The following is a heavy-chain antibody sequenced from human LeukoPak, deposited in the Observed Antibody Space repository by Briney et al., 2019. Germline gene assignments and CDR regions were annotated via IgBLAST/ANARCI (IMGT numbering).Heavy chain of an antibody. CDR3: ARVSLVRGAPDYYFDY. V-gene: IGHV4-4*07. D-gene: IGHD3-10*01. CDR2: IYTSGST. CDR1: GDSISNY. J-gene: IGHJ4*02. Sequence: SETLSLTCTVSGDSISNYWSWIRQPAGKGLEWIGRIYTSGSTNYNPSLTRRVTMSVDTSKNQFSLKLSSVTAADTAVYYCARVSLVRGAPDYYFDYWGQGTLVTVSS.